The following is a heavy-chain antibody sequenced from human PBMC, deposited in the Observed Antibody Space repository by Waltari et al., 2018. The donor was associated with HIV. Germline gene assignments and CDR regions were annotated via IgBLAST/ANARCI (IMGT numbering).Heavy chain of an antibody. D-gene: IGHD3-3*01. J-gene: IGHJ4*02. CDR1: GGSISSYY. V-gene: IGHV4-59*01. CDR3: ARGSDYDFWSSVNFDY. CDR2: FYYSGST. Sequence: QVQLQESGPGLVKPSETLSLTCTVSGGSISSYYWSWIRQPPGKGLEWIGYFYYSGSTNYNPSLKRRVTISVDTSKNQFSLKLSSVTAADTAVYYCARGSDYDFWSSVNFDYWGQGTLVTVSS.